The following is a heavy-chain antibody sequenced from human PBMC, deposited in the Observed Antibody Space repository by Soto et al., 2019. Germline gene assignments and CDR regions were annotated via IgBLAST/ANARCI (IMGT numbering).Heavy chain of an antibody. CDR1: GFTFSSYA. D-gene: IGHD3-10*01. CDR2: ISYDGSNK. J-gene: IGHJ4*02. Sequence: GGALRISCASSGFTFSSYAMHWVRQAPGKGLEWVAVISYDGSNKYYADSVKGRFTISRDNSKNTLYLQMNSLRAEDTAVYYCARDGGDGSGSLDYWGQGTLVTVSS. CDR3: ARDGGDGSGSLDY. V-gene: IGHV3-30-3*01.